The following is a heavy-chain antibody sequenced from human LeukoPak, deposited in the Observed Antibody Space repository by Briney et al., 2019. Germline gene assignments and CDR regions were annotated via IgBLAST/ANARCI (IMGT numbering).Heavy chain of an antibody. CDR2: FDPEDGET. Sequence: ASVKVSCKVSGYTLTELSMHWVRQAPGNGLEWMGGFDPEDGETIYAQKFQGRVTMTEDISTDTAYMELSSLRSEDTAVYYCATGRLWFGELIDYWGQGTLVTVSS. J-gene: IGHJ4*02. V-gene: IGHV1-24*01. CDR3: ATGRLWFGELIDY. D-gene: IGHD3-10*01. CDR1: GYTLTELS.